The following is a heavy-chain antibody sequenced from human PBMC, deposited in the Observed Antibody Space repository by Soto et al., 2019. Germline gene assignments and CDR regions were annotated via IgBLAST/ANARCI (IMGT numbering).Heavy chain of an antibody. D-gene: IGHD3-10*01. Sequence: GASVKVSCKVSGYTLTELSMHWVRQAPGKGLEWMGGFDPEDGETIYAQKFQGRVTMTEDTSTDTAYMELSSLRSEDTAVYYCATNYGGSGSYGYISTDVWGQGTTVTVSS. CDR3: ATNYGGSGSYGYISTDV. J-gene: IGHJ6*02. CDR1: GYTLTELS. CDR2: FDPEDGET. V-gene: IGHV1-24*01.